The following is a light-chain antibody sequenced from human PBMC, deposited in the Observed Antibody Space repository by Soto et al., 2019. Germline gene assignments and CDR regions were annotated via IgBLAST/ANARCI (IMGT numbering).Light chain of an antibody. CDR2: DAA. CDR1: QDIKNY. J-gene: IGKJ2*02. V-gene: IGKV1-33*01. Sequence: IPMTQSPSSLSASVEDRITITCQASQDIKNYVIWYQHKPGKAPKLLIYDAASLGTGVSSRFSGSGSGTHFTLAISSLQPEDIATYYCQQFDSVPCTFGQGTKLEIK. CDR3: QQFDSVPCT.